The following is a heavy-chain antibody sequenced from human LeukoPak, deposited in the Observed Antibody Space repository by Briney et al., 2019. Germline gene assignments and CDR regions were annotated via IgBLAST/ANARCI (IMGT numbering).Heavy chain of an antibody. J-gene: IGHJ4*02. CDR1: GGCISSGGYY. CDR3: ARGSGDILPY. CDR2: IYYSGST. V-gene: IGHV4-31*03. Sequence: PSETLSLTCTVSGGCISSGGYYWSWIRQHPGKGLEWIGYIYYSGSTYYNPSLKSRVTISVDTSKNQFSLKLSSVTAADTAVYYCARGSGDILPYWGQGTLVTVSS. D-gene: IGHD2-8*01.